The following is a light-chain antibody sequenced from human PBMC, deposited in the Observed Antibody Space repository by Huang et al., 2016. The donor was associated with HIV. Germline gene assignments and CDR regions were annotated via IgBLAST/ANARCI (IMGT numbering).Light chain of an antibody. V-gene: IGKV3-20*01. CDR2: SAS. Sequence: LALTQSPGTLSLSPGARATISCRASQTISSSFLAWFQQKPVQAPRLLIFSASSSAAGLPYRYGGSGSETDFTLTINRLEHDDSAVYYCHQYGSSPPNTFGQGTKLEIK. J-gene: IGKJ2*01. CDR3: HQYGSSPPNT. CDR1: QTISSSF.